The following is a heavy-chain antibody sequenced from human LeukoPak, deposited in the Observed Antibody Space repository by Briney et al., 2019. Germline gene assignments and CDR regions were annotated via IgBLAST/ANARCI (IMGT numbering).Heavy chain of an antibody. CDR3: ARQLRYFDWLLNFDY. CDR2: IYYTGST. D-gene: IGHD3-9*01. J-gene: IGHJ4*02. V-gene: IGHV4-39*01. CDR1: GGSISSSSYY. Sequence: RTSETLSLTCTVSGGSISSSSYYWAWIRQPPGKGLEWIGSIYYTGSTYYNPSLKTRVTISVDTSKNQFSLKLSSVTAADTAVYYCARQLRYFDWLLNFDYWGQGTLVTVSS.